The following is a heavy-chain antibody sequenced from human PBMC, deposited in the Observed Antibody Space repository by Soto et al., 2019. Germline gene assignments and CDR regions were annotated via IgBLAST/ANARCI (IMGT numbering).Heavy chain of an antibody. CDR2: LYWDDVR. CDR1: AFSLGTGGVG. V-gene: IGHV2-5*02. CDR3: IQSRCGGDCLQSYASYYYYGMDV. D-gene: IGHD2-21*02. Sequence: QITLKESGPTLGNPTQTLTLTCTFFAFSLGTGGVGVGWIRQPPGKPLEGFAPLYWDDVRRYSPSLRSRITITKDTSKNQVVLTMTNMDPVDTATYYCIQSRCGGDCLQSYASYYYYGMDVWGQGTTVTVSS. J-gene: IGHJ6*02.